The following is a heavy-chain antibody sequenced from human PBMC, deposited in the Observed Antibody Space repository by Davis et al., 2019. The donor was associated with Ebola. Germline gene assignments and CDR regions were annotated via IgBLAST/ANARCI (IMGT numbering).Heavy chain of an antibody. CDR2: IYYSGST. CDR1: GGSISSYY. J-gene: IGHJ6*02. D-gene: IGHD2-2*01. CDR3: ARRGRGSSTNYYYGMDV. V-gene: IGHV4-59*08. Sequence: SETLSLTCTVSGGSISSYYWSWIRQPPGKGLEWIGYIYYSGSTNYNPPLKSRVTISVDTSKNQFSLKLSSVTAADTAVYYCARRGRGSSTNYYYGMDVWGQGTTVTVSS.